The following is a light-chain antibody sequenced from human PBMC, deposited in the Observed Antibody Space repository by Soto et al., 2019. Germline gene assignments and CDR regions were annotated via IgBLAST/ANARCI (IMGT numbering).Light chain of an antibody. CDR1: QSVSSSY. CDR3: QQYGSSPLT. J-gene: IGKJ4*01. Sequence: EIVLSQAPATLSWSPGERATLSCSASQSVSSSYLAWYQQKPGQAPRLLIYGASSRATGIPDRFSGSGSGTDFTLTISRLEPEDLAVYYCQQYGSSPLTFGGGTMGDIK. CDR2: GAS. V-gene: IGKV3-20*01.